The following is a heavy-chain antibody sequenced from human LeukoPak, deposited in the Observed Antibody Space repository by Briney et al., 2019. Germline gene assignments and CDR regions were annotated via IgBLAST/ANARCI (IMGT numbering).Heavy chain of an antibody. J-gene: IGHJ4*02. CDR1: GFTFSDYG. D-gene: IGHD6-6*01. CDR3: ARAHSSSSTFDL. CDR2: IWYDGSKK. Sequence: PGGSLRLSCAASGFTFSDYGIHWARQAQGRGLKGVALIWYDGSKKYYADSVKGRFTISRDNTKNTLYLQLNSLRADDTAVYYCARAHSSSSTFDLWGQGTLVTVSS. V-gene: IGHV3-33*01.